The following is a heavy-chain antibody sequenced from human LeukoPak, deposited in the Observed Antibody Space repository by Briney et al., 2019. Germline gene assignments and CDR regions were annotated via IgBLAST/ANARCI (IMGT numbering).Heavy chain of an antibody. CDR3: ARVPGSYCSGGSCYSYYYYGMDV. Sequence: TGGSLRLSCAASGFTFSSYSMNWVRQAPGKGLEWVSYISSSSSTIYYADSVKGRFTISRDNAKNSLYLQMNSLRAEDTAVYYCARVPGSYCSGGSCYSYYYYGMDVWGQGTTVTVSS. CDR1: GFTFSSYS. V-gene: IGHV3-48*01. CDR2: ISSSSSTI. D-gene: IGHD2-15*01. J-gene: IGHJ6*02.